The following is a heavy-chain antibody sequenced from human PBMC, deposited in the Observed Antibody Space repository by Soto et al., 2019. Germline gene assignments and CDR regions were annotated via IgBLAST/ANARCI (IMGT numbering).Heavy chain of an antibody. V-gene: IGHV4-30-4*01. D-gene: IGHD6-19*01. J-gene: IGHJ5*02. CDR3: ARERPDGCKLDP. CDR1: GGSISSGDYY. CDR2: IYYSGST. Sequence: QVQLQESGPGLVKPSQTLSLTCTVSGGSISSGDYYWSWIRQPPGKGLEWIGSIYYSGSTYYNPSLKSRVTISVDTSKNQCSLNLSSVTAADTAVYYCARERPDGCKLDPWGQGTLVTVSS.